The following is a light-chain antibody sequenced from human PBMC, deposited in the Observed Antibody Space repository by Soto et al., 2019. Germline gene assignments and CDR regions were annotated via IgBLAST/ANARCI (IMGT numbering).Light chain of an antibody. Sequence: AIQLTQSPSSLSASVGDRVTITCRASQDINSRLVWYQQKPGKAPKLLISDAFTLRSGVPSRFSGSGSGTDVTLAISSLQHEDFATYYCQRFNTFPHTFGPGTKVDIK. V-gene: IGKV1-13*02. CDR2: DAF. CDR3: QRFNTFPHT. CDR1: QDINSR. J-gene: IGKJ3*01.